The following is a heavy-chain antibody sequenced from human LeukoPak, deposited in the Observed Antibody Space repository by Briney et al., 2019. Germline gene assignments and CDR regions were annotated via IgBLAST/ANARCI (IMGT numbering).Heavy chain of an antibody. CDR3: TRDPRYCSSTSCYGGDY. V-gene: IGHV3-49*04. CDR2: IRSKAYGGTT. CDR1: GFTVSSNY. D-gene: IGHD2-2*01. J-gene: IGHJ4*02. Sequence: PGGSLRLSCAASGFTVSSNYMSWVRQAPGKGLEWVGFIRSKAYGGTTEYAASVKGRFTISRDDSKCIAYLQMNSLKTEDTAVYYCTRDPRYCSSTSCYGGDYWGQGTLVTVSS.